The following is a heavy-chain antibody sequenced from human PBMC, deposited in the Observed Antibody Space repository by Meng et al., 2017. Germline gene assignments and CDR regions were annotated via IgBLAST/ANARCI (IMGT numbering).Heavy chain of an antibody. CDR2: LYHSGST. CDR3: ARDGRSWD. V-gene: IGHV4-4*02. Sequence: VQVTEPGPGLLTPSVPLSLTCAVSGGSISSSTWWSWVRQPPGKGLEWIGELYHSGSTNYNPSLKSRVTISVDKSKNQFSLKLSSVTAADTAVYYCARDGRSWDWGQGTLVTVSS. J-gene: IGHJ4*02. D-gene: IGHD7-27*01. CDR1: GGSISSSTW.